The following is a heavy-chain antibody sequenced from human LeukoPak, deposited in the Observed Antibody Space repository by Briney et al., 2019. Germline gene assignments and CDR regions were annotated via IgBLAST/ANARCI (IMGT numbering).Heavy chain of an antibody. CDR2: IYYSGST. Sequence: SETLSLTCTVSGGSVSSGSYYWSRIRQPPGKGLEWIGYIYYSGSTNYNPSLKSRVTISVDTSKNQFSLKLSSVTAADTAVYYCARDKDAFDIWGQGTMVTVSS. J-gene: IGHJ3*02. V-gene: IGHV4-61*01. CDR1: GGSVSSGSYY. CDR3: ARDKDAFDI.